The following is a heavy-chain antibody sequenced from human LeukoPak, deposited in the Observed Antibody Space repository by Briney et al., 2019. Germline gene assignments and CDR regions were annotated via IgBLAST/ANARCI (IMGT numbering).Heavy chain of an antibody. V-gene: IGHV3-48*01. CDR2: ISSGSITI. J-gene: IGHJ4*02. D-gene: IGHD3-22*01. Sequence: GGSLRLSCAASGFTFSSYGMNWVRQAPGKGLEWVSYISSGSITIYYADSVKGRFTISRDNAKNSLYLQMNSLRAEDTAVYYCARESYYYDSSGYYSPAGFDYWGQGTLVTVSS. CDR3: ARESYYYDSSGYYSPAGFDY. CDR1: GFTFSSYG.